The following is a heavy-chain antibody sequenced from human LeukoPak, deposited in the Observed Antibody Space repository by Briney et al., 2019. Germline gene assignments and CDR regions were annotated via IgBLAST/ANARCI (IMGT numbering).Heavy chain of an antibody. J-gene: IGHJ3*02. D-gene: IGHD1-26*01. Sequence: GRSLRLSCVASGFXFSSYAIHWVRQAPGKGLEWVAVISYDGSNKYYADSVKGRFTISRDNSKNTLYLQMNSLRAEDTAVYYCARGGVGSRDAFDIWGQGTMVTVSS. CDR3: ARGGVGSRDAFDI. CDR1: GFXFSSYA. V-gene: IGHV3-30-3*01. CDR2: ISYDGSNK.